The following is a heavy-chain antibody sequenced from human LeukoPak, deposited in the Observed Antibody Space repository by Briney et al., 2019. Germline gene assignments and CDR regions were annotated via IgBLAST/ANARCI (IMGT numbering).Heavy chain of an antibody. CDR1: GFTFSSYD. CDR2: ISYDGSNK. CDR3: ASIVVVVAALDY. Sequence: GGALRLSCAASGFTFSSYDMTWVRQAPGKGLEWVAVISYDGSNKYYADSVKGRFTISRDNSKNTLYLQMNSLRAEDTAVYYCASIVVVVAALDYWGQGTLVTVSS. V-gene: IGHV3-30*03. D-gene: IGHD2-15*01. J-gene: IGHJ4*02.